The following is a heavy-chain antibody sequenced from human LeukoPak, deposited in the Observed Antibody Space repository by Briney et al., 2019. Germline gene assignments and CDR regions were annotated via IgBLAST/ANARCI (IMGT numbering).Heavy chain of an antibody. Sequence: SVKVSCKASGYIFNSYGITWVRQVPGQGLEWMGGIIPIFGTANYAQKFQGRVTITADESTSTAYMELSSLRSEDTAVYYCARAHSSSSVYWGQGTLVTVSS. V-gene: IGHV1-69*13. CDR1: GYIFNSYG. D-gene: IGHD6-6*01. CDR3: ARAHSSSSVY. CDR2: IIPIFGTA. J-gene: IGHJ4*02.